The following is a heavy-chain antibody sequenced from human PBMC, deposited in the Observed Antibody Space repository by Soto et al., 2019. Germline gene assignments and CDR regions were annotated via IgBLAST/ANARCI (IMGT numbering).Heavy chain of an antibody. CDR2: ISYDGSNK. J-gene: IGHJ4*02. Sequence: QVQLVESGGGVVQPGRSLRLSCAASGFTFSSYAMHWVRQAPGKGLEWVAVISYDGSNKYYADSVKGRFTISRDNSKNTLYLQMNSLRAEDTAVYYCARDGEGGRRITMVRGVPFDYWGQGTLVTVSS. CDR3: ARDGEGGRRITMVRGVPFDY. D-gene: IGHD3-10*01. CDR1: GFTFSSYA. V-gene: IGHV3-30-3*01.